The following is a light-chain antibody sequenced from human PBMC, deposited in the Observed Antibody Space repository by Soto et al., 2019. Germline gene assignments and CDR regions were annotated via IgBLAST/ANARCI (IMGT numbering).Light chain of an antibody. CDR3: QHYNSYSEA. CDR1: QTISSW. V-gene: IGKV1-5*03. J-gene: IGKJ1*01. Sequence: DIQMTQPLSPLSGPVEAGAPITSRASQTISSWLAGYQQKPGKAPKLLIYKASTLKSGVPSRFSGSGSGTEFTLTISSLQPDDFATYYCQHYNSYSEAFGQGTKVELK. CDR2: KAS.